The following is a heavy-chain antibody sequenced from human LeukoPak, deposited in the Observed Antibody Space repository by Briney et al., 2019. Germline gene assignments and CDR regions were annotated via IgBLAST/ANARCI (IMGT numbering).Heavy chain of an antibody. CDR3: ARQRGYCSSGVCRGWFDP. D-gene: IGHD2-8*01. J-gene: IGHJ5*02. V-gene: IGHV3-21*01. CDR1: RFAFRNYN. Sequence: GGSLRLSCAASRFAFRNYNMNWVRQAPGKGLEWVSSISESSSFIQYADSLKGRFAISRDNAKNSLYLQMNSLRGEDTAVYYCARQRGYCSSGVCRGWFDPWGQGTLVTVSS. CDR2: ISESSSFI.